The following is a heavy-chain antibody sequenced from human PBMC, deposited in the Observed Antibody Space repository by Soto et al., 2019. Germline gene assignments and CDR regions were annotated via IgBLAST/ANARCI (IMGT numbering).Heavy chain of an antibody. CDR1: GFTFTNYA. V-gene: IGHV3-23*01. J-gene: IGHJ5*02. CDR3: AREVGAPSGGLDA. CDR2: ISASGGLK. D-gene: IGHD1-26*01. Sequence: RLSCAASGFTFTNYAMTWVRQTPGKGLEWVSGISASGGLKYYADSVQGRFTVSRDNSKNILYLQMDNLGDGDTALYYCAREVGAPSGGLDAWGQGTQVTVSS.